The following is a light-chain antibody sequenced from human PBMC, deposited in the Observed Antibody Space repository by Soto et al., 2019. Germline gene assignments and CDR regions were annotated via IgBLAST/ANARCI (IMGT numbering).Light chain of an antibody. CDR2: DAS. V-gene: IGKV3-11*01. J-gene: IGKJ1*01. CDR3: QQRSNLPVT. CDR1: QSVSSY. Sequence: EIVLTQSPGTLSLSPGERATLACRARQSVSSYLAWYQQKPGHAPRLLIYDASTRTTGISARFSGSGSGTDFTLTISSLEPADFAVYYCQQRSNLPVTFGQGTKVDVK.